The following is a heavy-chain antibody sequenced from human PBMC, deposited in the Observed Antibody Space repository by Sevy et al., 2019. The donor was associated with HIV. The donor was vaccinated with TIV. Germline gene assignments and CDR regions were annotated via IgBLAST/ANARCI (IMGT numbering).Heavy chain of an antibody. J-gene: IGHJ5*02. Sequence: SETLSLTCTVSGGSISSYYWSWIRQPPGKGLEWVGYIYYSGSTNYNPSLKSRVTISVETSKNQFSLKRSSVTAADTAVYYCARGVPYYDFWSGYYSGIGWFDPWGQGTLVTVSS. V-gene: IGHV4-59*01. CDR3: ARGVPYYDFWSGYYSGIGWFDP. CDR2: IYYSGST. CDR1: GGSISSYY. D-gene: IGHD3-3*01.